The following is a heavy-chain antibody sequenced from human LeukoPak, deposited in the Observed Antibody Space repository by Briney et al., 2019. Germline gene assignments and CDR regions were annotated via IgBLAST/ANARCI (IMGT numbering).Heavy chain of an antibody. CDR3: ARYYINYDILTGHQYYFDY. D-gene: IGHD3-9*01. CDR1: GGSFSGYY. J-gene: IGHJ4*02. V-gene: IGHV4-34*01. Sequence: SETLSLTCAVYGGSFSGYYWSWICQPPGKGLEWIGEINHSGSTNYNPSLKSRVTISVDTSKNQFSLKLSSVTAADTAVYYCARYYINYDILTGHQYYFDYWGQGTLVTVSS. CDR2: INHSGST.